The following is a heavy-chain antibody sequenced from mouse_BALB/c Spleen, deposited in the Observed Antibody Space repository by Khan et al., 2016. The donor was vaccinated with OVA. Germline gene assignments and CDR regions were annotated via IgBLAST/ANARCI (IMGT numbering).Heavy chain of an antibody. CDR1: GYTFTVYF. CDR2: ISPGSGDT. CDR3: GKRKYFGYSIAY. V-gene: IGHV1-77*01. Sequence: QVQLQQSGAELARPGASVKLSCKASGYTFTVYFINWVKQRTGQGLEWIGEISPGSGDTYYNETFKGKATLTADKSSSTAYMLLSSLTYEGSAVYYCGKRKYFGYSIAYWGQGTLVTDSA. J-gene: IGHJ3*01.